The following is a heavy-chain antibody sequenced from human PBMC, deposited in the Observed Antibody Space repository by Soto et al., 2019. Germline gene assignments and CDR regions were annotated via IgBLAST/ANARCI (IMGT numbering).Heavy chain of an antibody. D-gene: IGHD2-8*01. Sequence: EVQLLESGGGLVQPGGSLRLSCAASGFTFSSYAMSWVRQAPGKGLEWVSAMSGSGGSTYYADSVKARFTISRDNSKNTLYLQMNSLRAEDTAVYYCAKDPEVYVGRYYFDYWGQGTLVTVSS. CDR2: MSGSGGST. CDR1: GFTFSSYA. V-gene: IGHV3-23*01. J-gene: IGHJ4*02. CDR3: AKDPEVYVGRYYFDY.